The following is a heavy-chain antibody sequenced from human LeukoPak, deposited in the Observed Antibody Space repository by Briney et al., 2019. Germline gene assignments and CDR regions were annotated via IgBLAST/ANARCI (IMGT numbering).Heavy chain of an antibody. CDR2: ISVSGGRT. CDR3: AKGGEYSSSSIDY. J-gene: IGHJ4*02. V-gene: IGHV3-23*01. D-gene: IGHD6-6*01. CDR1: GFTFNTYA. Sequence: GGSLRLSCVASGFTFNTYAMSWVRQATGKGLDWVSSISVSGGRTYYADSVKGRFTISRDNSKNTLYLQMNSLRAEDTAVYYCAKGGEYSSSSIDYWGQGTLVTVSS.